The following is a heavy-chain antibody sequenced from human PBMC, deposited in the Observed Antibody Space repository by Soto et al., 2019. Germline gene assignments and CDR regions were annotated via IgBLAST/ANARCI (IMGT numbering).Heavy chain of an antibody. D-gene: IGHD6-6*01. CDR1: GFTFSSYS. CDR2: ISSSSSTI. Sequence: GGSLRLSCAASGFTFSSYSMNWVRQAPGKGLEWVSYISSSSSTIYYADSVKGRFTISRDNAKNSLYLQMNSLRDEDTAVYYCARGGGGLKSDFSSSSDYWGQGTLVTVSS. V-gene: IGHV3-48*02. CDR3: ARGGGGLKSDFSSSSDY. J-gene: IGHJ4*02.